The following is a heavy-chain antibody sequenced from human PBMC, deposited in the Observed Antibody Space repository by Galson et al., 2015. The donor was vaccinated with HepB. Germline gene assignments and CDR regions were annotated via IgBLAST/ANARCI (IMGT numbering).Heavy chain of an antibody. CDR1: GFTFSRYG. Sequence: SLRLSCAASGFTFSRYGMHWVRQAPGKGLEWVAVIWYDGSNKYYADSVKGRFTISRDNSKNTLYLQMNSLRAEDTAVYYCARGRVRDELRFLEWPDYWGQGTLVTVSS. V-gene: IGHV3-33*01. CDR3: ARGRVRDELRFLEWPDY. CDR2: IWYDGSNK. J-gene: IGHJ4*02. D-gene: IGHD3-3*01.